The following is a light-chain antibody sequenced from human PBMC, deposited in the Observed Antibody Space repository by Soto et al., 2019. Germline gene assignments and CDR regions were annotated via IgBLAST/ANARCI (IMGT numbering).Light chain of an antibody. J-gene: IGKJ5*01. V-gene: IGKV3-20*01. Sequence: EIVLTQSPGTLSLSPGERATLSCRASQSVSNNYLAWYQQKPGQAPRLLIYGAFTRATGIPDRFSGSGSGTDFTLTISRLVPEDFAVYYCQQHETLITFGQGTRLEI. CDR2: GAF. CDR1: QSVSNNY. CDR3: QQHETLIT.